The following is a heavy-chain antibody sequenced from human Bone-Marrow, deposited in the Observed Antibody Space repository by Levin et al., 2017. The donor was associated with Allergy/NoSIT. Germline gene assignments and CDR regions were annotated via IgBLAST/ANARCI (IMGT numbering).Heavy chain of an antibody. Sequence: GGSLRLSCAAAGFSFSAHWMHWVRQAPGKGLVWVSDIKTDGTYTAYADSVKGRFTISRDNAKNTVYLQMNSLRAEDTALYYCARAAGSLNLDYWGQGILVTVSS. CDR1: GFSFSAHW. D-gene: IGHD2-15*01. CDR3: ARAAGSLNLDY. CDR2: IKTDGTYT. V-gene: IGHV3-74*01. J-gene: IGHJ4*02.